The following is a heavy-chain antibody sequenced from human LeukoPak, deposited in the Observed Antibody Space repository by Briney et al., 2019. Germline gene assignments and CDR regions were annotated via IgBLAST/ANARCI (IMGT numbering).Heavy chain of an antibody. CDR1: GFTVGTKY. V-gene: IGHV3-66*01. CDR3: ARDKPDAAGSSAWYWAA. Sequence: GGSLRLSCTGSGFTVGTKYMSWVRQAPGKGLEWVSIIYSGDNTYYVDSVKGRFTISRDNARSTVFLQMNSLRVEDTAVYYCARDKPDAAGSSAWYWAAWGQGTLVIVSS. D-gene: IGHD2-8*02. CDR2: IYSGDNT. J-gene: IGHJ1*01.